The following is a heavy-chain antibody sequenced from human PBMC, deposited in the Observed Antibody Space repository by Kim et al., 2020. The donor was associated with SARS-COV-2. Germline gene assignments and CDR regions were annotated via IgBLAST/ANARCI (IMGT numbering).Heavy chain of an antibody. V-gene: IGHV3-23*01. D-gene: IGHD3-22*01. CDR3: AKDRDYYDTSGYHSHFDY. Sequence: GGSLRLSCAASGFTFSSYAISWVRQAPGEGLEWVSAISGSDGRTYYAESVKGRFTISRDNSKNTLYLQMNSLRAEDTAIYYCAKDRDYYDTSGYHSHFDYWGQGTLVTISS. CDR2: ISGSDGRT. CDR1: GFTFSSYA. J-gene: IGHJ4*02.